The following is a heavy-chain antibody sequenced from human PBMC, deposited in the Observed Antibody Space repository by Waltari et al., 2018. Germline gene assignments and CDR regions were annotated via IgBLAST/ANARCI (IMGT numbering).Heavy chain of an antibody. V-gene: IGHV3-9*03. CDR1: GFTFDDYA. Sequence: EVQLVESGGGLVQPGRSLRLSCAASGFTFDDYAMHLVRQAPGKGLEWVSGISWNSGTMGYADSVKGRFTISRDNAKNSLYLQMNSLRAEDMALYYCAKGGQQLVRDFDYWGQGTLVTVAS. D-gene: IGHD6-13*01. CDR3: AKGGQQLVRDFDY. J-gene: IGHJ4*02. CDR2: ISWNSGTM.